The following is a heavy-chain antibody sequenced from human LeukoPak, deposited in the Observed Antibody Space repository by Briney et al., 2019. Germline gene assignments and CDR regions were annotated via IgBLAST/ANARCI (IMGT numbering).Heavy chain of an antibody. J-gene: IGHJ4*02. CDR1: GFTFSSYA. Sequence: GGSLRLSCAASGFTFSSYAMHWVRQAPGKGLEWVAVISYDGSNKYYADSVKGRFTISRDNSKNTLYLQMNSLRAEDTAVYYCARGGGWYYFDYWGQGTLATVSS. CDR2: ISYDGSNK. V-gene: IGHV3-30-3*01. D-gene: IGHD6-19*01. CDR3: ARGGGWYYFDY.